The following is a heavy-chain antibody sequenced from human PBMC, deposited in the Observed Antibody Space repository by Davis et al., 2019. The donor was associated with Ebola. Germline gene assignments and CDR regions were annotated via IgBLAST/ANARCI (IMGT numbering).Heavy chain of an antibody. J-gene: IGHJ4*02. CDR2: ISSDGRNK. CDR1: GFTLSIYT. Sequence: PAGSLRLSCAASGFTLSIYTMHWVRQAPGNGLEWVAAISSDGRNKHYADSVRGRVVISRDTSKDTLYLPMSGLRAEDTAVYYCARGREDYLDYWGQGTLVTVSS. V-gene: IGHV3-30*09. CDR3: ARGREDYLDY. D-gene: IGHD1-26*01.